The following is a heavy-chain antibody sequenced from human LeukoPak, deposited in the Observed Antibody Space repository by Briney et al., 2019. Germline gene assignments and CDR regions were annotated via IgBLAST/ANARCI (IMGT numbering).Heavy chain of an antibody. CDR1: GFTFSSYW. J-gene: IGHJ4*02. CDR3: AGGKATVKDY. CDR2: INTDGSST. V-gene: IGHV3-74*01. Sequence: AGGSLRLSCAASGFTFSSYWMHWVRQAPGKGLVWVSRINTDGSSTSYADPVKGRFTISRDNAKNTLYLQMNSLRAEDTAVYYCAGGKATVKDYWGQGTLVTASS. D-gene: IGHD4-17*01.